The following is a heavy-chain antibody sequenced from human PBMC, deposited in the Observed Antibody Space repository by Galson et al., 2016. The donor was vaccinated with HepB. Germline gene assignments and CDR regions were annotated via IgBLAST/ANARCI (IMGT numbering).Heavy chain of an antibody. CDR2: INPIFGTA. CDR1: GGTFSSYD. J-gene: IGHJ3*02. Sequence: SVKVSCKASGGTFSSYDLSWVRQAPGQGLEWMGGINPIFGTANYAEKFQARVTITADKSTTTGYMELSSLTSDDTAGYYCARGVRTFGGSTARRGSAGDNWGQGTMVTVSS. CDR3: ARGVRTFGGSTARRGSAGDN. V-gene: IGHV1-69*06. D-gene: IGHD3-16*01.